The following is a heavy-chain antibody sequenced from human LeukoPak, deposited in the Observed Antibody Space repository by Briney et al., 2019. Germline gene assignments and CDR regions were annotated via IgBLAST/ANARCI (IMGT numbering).Heavy chain of an antibody. Sequence: SVKVSCKASGGTFSSYAISWVRQAPGQGLEWMGGIIPIFGTANYAQKFQGRVTITADESTSTAYMELSSLRSEDTAVYYCARERPGGGWFDPWGQGTLVTVSS. CDR2: IIPIFGTA. V-gene: IGHV1-69*01. CDR1: GGTFSSYA. CDR3: ARERPGGGWFDP. J-gene: IGHJ5*02.